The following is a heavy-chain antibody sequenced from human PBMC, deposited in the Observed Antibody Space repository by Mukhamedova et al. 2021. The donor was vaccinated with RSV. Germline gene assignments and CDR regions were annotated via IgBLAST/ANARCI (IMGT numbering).Heavy chain of an antibody. CDR3: AKFLGYSGSSWRAFDI. Sequence: GKGLEWVSAISGSGDSTYYADSVKGRFTISRDNSKNTVYQQMNSLRAEDTAVYYCAKFLGYSGSSWRAFDIWGQGTMVTVSS. CDR2: ISGSGDST. V-gene: IGHV3-23*01. D-gene: IGHD1-26*01. J-gene: IGHJ3*02.